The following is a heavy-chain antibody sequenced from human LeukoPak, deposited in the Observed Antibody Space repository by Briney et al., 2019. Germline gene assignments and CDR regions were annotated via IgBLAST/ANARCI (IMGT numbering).Heavy chain of an antibody. Sequence: SETLSLTCAVYGGSFSGYYWSWIRQPPGKGLEWIGEINHSGSTNYNPSLKSRVTISVDTSKNQFSLKLSSVNAADTAVYYCARTHCSAGSCYYYFDYWGQGTLFTVSS. CDR2: INHSGST. CDR1: GGSFSGYY. J-gene: IGHJ4*02. D-gene: IGHD2-15*01. V-gene: IGHV4-34*01. CDR3: ARTHCSAGSCYYYFDY.